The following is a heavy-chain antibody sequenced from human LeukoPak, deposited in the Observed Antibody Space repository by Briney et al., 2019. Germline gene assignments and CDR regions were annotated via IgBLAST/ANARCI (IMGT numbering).Heavy chain of an antibody. CDR3: ARDVGGIAAAGTSDY. CDR1: GFTFSSYS. Sequence: GGSLRLSCAASGFTFSSYSMNWVRQAPGKGLEWVSSISSSSSYIYYADSVKGRFTISRDNAKNSLYPQMNSLRAEDTAVYYCARDVGGIAAAGTSDYWGQGTLVTVSS. V-gene: IGHV3-21*01. J-gene: IGHJ4*02. D-gene: IGHD6-13*01. CDR2: ISSSSSYI.